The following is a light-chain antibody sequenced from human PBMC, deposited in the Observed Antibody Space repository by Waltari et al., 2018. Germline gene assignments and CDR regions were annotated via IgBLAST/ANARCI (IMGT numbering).Light chain of an antibody. J-gene: IGLJ3*02. CDR3: QSYDGRLSSWV. CDR1: SSHIGAGYA. CDR2: GNS. Sequence: QSVLTPPPSVSGAPGQRVTISCTGSSSHIGAGYAAHWYQQLPGTAPKLLMYGNSKRPSGVPDRFSGSKSGTSASLAITGLQAEDEADYYCQSYDGRLSSWVFGGGTKVTVL. V-gene: IGLV1-40*01.